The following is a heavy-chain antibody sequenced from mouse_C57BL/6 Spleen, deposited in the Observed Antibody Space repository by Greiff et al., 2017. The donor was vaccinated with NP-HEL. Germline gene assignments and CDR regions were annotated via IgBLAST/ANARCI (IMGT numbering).Heavy chain of an antibody. J-gene: IGHJ4*01. Sequence: QVQLQQSGAELARPGASVKLSCKASGYTFTSYGISWVKQRTGQGLEWIGEIYPRSGNTYYNEKFKGKATLTADKSSSTAYMELRSLTSEDSAGYFCATPSCYYDYDEGDYYAMDYWGQGTSVTVSS. CDR2: IYPRSGNT. CDR1: GYTFTSYG. V-gene: IGHV1-81*01. CDR3: ATPSCYYDYDEGDYYAMDY. D-gene: IGHD2-4*01.